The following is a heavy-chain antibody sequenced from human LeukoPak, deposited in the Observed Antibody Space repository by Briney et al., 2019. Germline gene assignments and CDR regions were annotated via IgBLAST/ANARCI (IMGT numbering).Heavy chain of an antibody. CDR3: ASSSWYDAFDI. J-gene: IGHJ3*02. V-gene: IGHV4-34*01. Sequence: SETLSLTCAVYGGSFSGYYWSWIRQPPGKGLEWIGEINHSGSTNYNPSLKSRVTISVDTSKNQFSLKLSSVTAADTAVYYCASSSWYDAFDIWGQGTMVTVSS. CDR2: INHSGST. D-gene: IGHD6-13*01. CDR1: GGSFSGYY.